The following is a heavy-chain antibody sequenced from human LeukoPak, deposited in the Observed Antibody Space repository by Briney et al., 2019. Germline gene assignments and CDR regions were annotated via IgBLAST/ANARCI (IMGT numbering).Heavy chain of an antibody. CDR1: GFTFSSYG. J-gene: IGHJ3*02. CDR2: IRYDGSNK. CDR3: ASGGGWYGLDAFDI. V-gene: IGHV3-30*02. D-gene: IGHD6-19*01. Sequence: PGGSLRLSCAASGFTFSSYGMHWVRQAPGKGLEWVAFIRYDGSNKYYADSVKGRFTISRDNSKNTLYLQMNSLRAEDTAVYYCASGGGWYGLDAFDIWGQGTMVTVSS.